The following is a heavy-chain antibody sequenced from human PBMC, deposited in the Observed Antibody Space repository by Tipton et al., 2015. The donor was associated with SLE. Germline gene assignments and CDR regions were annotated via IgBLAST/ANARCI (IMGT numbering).Heavy chain of an antibody. J-gene: IGHJ4*02. Sequence: LRLSCTVSGGSISSGSYYWSWIRQPPGKGLEWIGEINHSGSTNYNPSLKSRVTISVDTSKNQFSLKLSSVTAADTAVYYCARGNTAAGPRAFDYWGQGTLVTVSS. CDR2: INHSGST. D-gene: IGHD6-13*01. CDR1: GGSISSGSYY. V-gene: IGHV4-39*07. CDR3: ARGNTAAGPRAFDY.